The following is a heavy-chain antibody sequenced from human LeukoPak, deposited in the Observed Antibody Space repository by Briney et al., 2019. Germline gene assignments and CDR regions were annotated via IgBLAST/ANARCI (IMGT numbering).Heavy chain of an antibody. J-gene: IGHJ3*02. D-gene: IGHD2-2*01. CDR3: AKTGKSSTSSYAFDI. V-gene: IGHV3-48*01. CDR1: EFTLSLYH. CDR2: ISSSGRNS. Sequence: GGSLRLSCAASEFTLSLYHINWVRQAPGKGLEWVAYISSSGRNSHYSDSVKGRFTISRDNSKNTLYLQMNSLRAEDTAVYYCAKTGKSSTSSYAFDIWGQGTMVTVPS.